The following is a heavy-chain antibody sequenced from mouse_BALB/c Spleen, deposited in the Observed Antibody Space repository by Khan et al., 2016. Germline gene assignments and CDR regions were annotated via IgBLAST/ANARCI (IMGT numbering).Heavy chain of an antibody. D-gene: IGHD1-1*01. J-gene: IGHJ1*01. CDR1: GSTFTEYY. CDR2: IRNKANGYTT. Sequence: EVELVESGGGLVQPGGSLRLSCATSGSTFTEYYMSWVRQPPGKALEWLGFIRNKANGYTTEYSASVKGRFTISRDNSQSILYLQMNTLRAEDSATYYCARDITYGSSPYWYFDVWGAGTTVTVSS. V-gene: IGHV7-3*02. CDR3: ARDITYGSSPYWYFDV.